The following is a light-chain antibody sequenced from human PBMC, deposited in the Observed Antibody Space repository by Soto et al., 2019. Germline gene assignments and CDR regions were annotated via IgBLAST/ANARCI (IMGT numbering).Light chain of an antibody. CDR1: HSFSSY. Sequence: DIQMTQSPSSLSASVGDRVTITSRTSHSFSSYLNWYQQKPGKAPKLLIYAASSLESGVPSRFSGSGSGTDFTLTISSLQPEDFATYYCQQSYSTPWTFGQGTKVEIK. V-gene: IGKV1-39*01. CDR3: QQSYSTPWT. J-gene: IGKJ1*01. CDR2: AAS.